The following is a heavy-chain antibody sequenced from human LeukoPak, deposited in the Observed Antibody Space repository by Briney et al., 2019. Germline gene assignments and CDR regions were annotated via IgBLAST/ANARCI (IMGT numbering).Heavy chain of an antibody. J-gene: IGHJ5*02. CDR1: GFTFCDYA. D-gene: IGHD3-16*01. V-gene: IGHV3-49*03. CDR3: SRDEAMTTVGVEFDP. CDR2: IRNKAYGGTT. Sequence: PGGSLRLSCTASGFTFCDYAMGWFRQAPGKGLEWVGFIRNKAYGGTTDYAASVKGRFTISRDDSKSIAYLQMNSLKTEDTAMYYCSRDEAMTTVGVEFDPWGQGTLVTVSS.